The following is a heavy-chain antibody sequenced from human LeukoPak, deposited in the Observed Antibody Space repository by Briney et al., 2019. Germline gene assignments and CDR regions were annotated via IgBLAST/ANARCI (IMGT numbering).Heavy chain of an antibody. CDR2: MNPNSGNT. CDR1: GYTFTSYD. Sequence: ASVKVSCKASGYTFTSYDINWVRQATGQGLEWMGWMNPNSGNTGYAQKFQVRVTMTRNTSISTAYMELSSLRSEDTAVYYCARISDHNWYFDLWGRGTLVTVSS. D-gene: IGHD1-14*01. J-gene: IGHJ2*01. V-gene: IGHV1-8*01. CDR3: ARISDHNWYFDL.